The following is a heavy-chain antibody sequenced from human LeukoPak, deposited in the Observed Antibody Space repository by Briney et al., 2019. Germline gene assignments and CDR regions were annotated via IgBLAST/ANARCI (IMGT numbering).Heavy chain of an antibody. D-gene: IGHD6-13*01. CDR2: IKQDGSEK. CDR3: ALYSSSWYGYFQH. Sequence: PGGSLSLSCAASGFTFSSYWMSWVRQAPGKGLEWVANIKQDGSEKYYVDSVKGRFTISRDNAKNSLYLQMNSLRAEDTAVYYCALYSSSWYGYFQHWGQGTLVTVSS. J-gene: IGHJ1*01. V-gene: IGHV3-7*01. CDR1: GFTFSSYW.